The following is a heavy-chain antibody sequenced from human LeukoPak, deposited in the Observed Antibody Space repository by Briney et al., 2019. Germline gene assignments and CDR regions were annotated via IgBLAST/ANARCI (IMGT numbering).Heavy chain of an antibody. Sequence: SETLPLTCTVSGGSISSSSYYWGWIRQPPGQGLEWIGSIYYSVSTYYNPSLKSRVTISVDTSKNQFSLKLSSVTAADTAVYYCATFYCSGGRCCFDYWGQGTLVTVSS. CDR3: ATFYCSGGRCCFDY. J-gene: IGHJ4*02. CDR2: IYYSVST. V-gene: IGHV4-39*01. D-gene: IGHD2-15*01. CDR1: GGSISSSSYY.